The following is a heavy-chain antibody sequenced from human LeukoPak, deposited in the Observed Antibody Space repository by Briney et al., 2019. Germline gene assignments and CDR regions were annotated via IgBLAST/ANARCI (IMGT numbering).Heavy chain of an antibody. J-gene: IGHJ6*03. CDR3: VRDPDYYYYYMDV. CDR1: GGSISSGGYY. Sequence: SQTLSLTCTVSGGSISSGGYYWSWIRQPPGKGLEWIGYIYHSGSTYYNPSLKSRVTISVDRSKNQFSLKLSSVTAADTAVYYCVRDPDYYYYYMDVWGKGTTVTVSS. CDR2: IYHSGST. V-gene: IGHV4-30-2*01.